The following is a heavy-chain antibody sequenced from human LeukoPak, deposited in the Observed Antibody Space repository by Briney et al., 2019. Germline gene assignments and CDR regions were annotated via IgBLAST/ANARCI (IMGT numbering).Heavy chain of an antibody. CDR3: ARDRGMGAFDI. CDR1: GFTFSDHY. V-gene: IGHV3-72*01. J-gene: IGHJ3*02. Sequence: PGGSLRLSCAASGFTFSDHYMDWVRQAPGKGLEWVGRTRNKANSYTTEYAASVKGRFTISRDDSKNSLYLQMNSLKTEDTAVYYCARDRGMGAFDIWGQGTMVTVSS. D-gene: IGHD3-10*01. CDR2: TRNKANSYTT.